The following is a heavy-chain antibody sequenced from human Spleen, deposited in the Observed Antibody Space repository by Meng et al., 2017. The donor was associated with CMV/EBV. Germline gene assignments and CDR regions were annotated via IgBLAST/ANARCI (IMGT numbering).Heavy chain of an antibody. CDR3: AKRGDYFDY. V-gene: IGHV3-23*03. D-gene: IGHD3-16*01. Sequence: LRLSGAASGFTFSNYAMTWVRQAPGEGLQWVSVIYSGGTTTYYADSVKGRFTISRDNSRNTLYLQMNSLRAEDTALYYCAKRGDYFDYWGQGTLVTVSS. J-gene: IGHJ4*02. CDR1: GFTFSNYA. CDR2: IYSGGTTT.